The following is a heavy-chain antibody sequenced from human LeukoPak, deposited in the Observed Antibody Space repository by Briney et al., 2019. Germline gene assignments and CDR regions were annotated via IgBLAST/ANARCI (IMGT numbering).Heavy chain of an antibody. Sequence: GGSLRLSCAASGFTFSTYWMSWVRQAPGKGLEWVANIKEDGSEKYYGDSVKGRFTIPRDNAKNSLYLEMNSLRVEDMAVYYCARDSSGYQWGQGTLVTVSS. D-gene: IGHD3-22*01. CDR2: IKEDGSEK. V-gene: IGHV3-7*01. J-gene: IGHJ4*02. CDR1: GFTFSTYW. CDR3: ARDSSGYQ.